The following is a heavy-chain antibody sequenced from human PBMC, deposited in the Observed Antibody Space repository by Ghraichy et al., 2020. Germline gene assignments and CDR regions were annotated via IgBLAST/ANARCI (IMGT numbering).Heavy chain of an antibody. CDR2: INPSGGST. CDR3: ARDQGGSTRSSISWFDP. Sequence: ASVKVSCKASGYTFTSYYMHWVRQAPGQGLEWMGIINPSGGSTSYAQKFQGRVTMTRDTSTSTVYMELSSLRSEDTAVYYCARDQGGSTRSSISWFDPWGQGTLVTVSS. D-gene: IGHD2-2*01. V-gene: IGHV1-46*01. CDR1: GYTFTSYY. J-gene: IGHJ5*02.